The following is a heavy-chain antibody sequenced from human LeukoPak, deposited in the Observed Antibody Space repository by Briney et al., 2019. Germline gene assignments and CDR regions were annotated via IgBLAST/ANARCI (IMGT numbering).Heavy chain of an antibody. D-gene: IGHD6-19*01. CDR2: IKKDGSEK. Sequence: PGGSLRLSCVASGFTLSTYWMSWVRQAPGKGLEWVANIKKDGSEKYYVDSVKGRFTISRDNAENSLYLQMNGLRAADTAVYYCARNAGSDWYYFDYWGQGTLVTVSS. CDR3: ARNAGSDWYYFDY. CDR1: GFTLSTYW. J-gene: IGHJ4*02. V-gene: IGHV3-7*01.